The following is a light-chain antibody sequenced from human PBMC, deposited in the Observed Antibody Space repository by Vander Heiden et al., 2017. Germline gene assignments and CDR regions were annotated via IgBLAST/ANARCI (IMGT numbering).Light chain of an antibody. Sequence: IAMTQSPLPLCVPPGEPASISRRSRHNPLHGIGYNYLDWYLQKPGQSPQLLIYLGSNRASGVPDRFSGSGSGTDFTLKISSVKAEDVGVYYCMQALQTQITFGPGTKVDIK. J-gene: IGKJ3*01. V-gene: IGKV2-28*01. CDR2: LGS. CDR1: HNPLHGIGYNY. CDR3: MQALQTQIT.